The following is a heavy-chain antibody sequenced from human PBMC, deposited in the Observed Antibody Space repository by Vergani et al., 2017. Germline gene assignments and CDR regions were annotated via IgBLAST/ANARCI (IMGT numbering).Heavy chain of an antibody. D-gene: IGHD1-26*01. CDR3: VYRKTAWETTGCFCPFYYDYYKDF. CDR2: IYWNDDQ. Sequence: QITLKESGPTLVKPPQTLTLTCTFSGFSHNTRGVSVAWIRQPPGKALDWLALIYWNDDQQYSPSLNNRVTITKDTSKNQVVLTMTNMDYVDTGTYYCVYRKTAWETTGCFCPFYYDYYKDFRVKGTTVTVSS. V-gene: IGHV2-5*04. CDR1: GFSHNTRGVS. J-gene: IGHJ6*03.